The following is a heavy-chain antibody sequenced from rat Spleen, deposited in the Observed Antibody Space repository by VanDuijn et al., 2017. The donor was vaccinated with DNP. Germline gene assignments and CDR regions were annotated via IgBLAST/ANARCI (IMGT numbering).Heavy chain of an antibody. V-gene: IGHV3-1*01. CDR3: ARWVWYFDY. J-gene: IGHJ2*01. Sequence: EVQLQESGPGLMKPSQSLSLTCSVTGFSITSNYWAWIRKLPGNKMEWIGYINYSGSTGYNPSLKSRISITRDTSKNRFFLQLNSVTTEDTATYYCARWVWYFDYWGQGVIVTVSS. CDR1: GFSITSNY. CDR2: INYSGST.